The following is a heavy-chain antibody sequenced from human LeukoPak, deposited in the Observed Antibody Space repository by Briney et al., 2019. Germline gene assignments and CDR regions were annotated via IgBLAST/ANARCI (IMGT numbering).Heavy chain of an antibody. CDR3: AKYEASTVTPVFGD. CDR1: GFTFSTYA. CDR2: ISDTGGST. V-gene: IGHV3-23*01. Sequence: GGSLRLSCAASGFTFSTYAMSWLPQAPGKGLEGLSIISDTGGSTYYADSVKGRFTMSRDNSKNTLYLQMNSLRAEDTAVYYCAKYEASTVTPVFGDWGQGTLVTVYS. D-gene: IGHD4-17*01. J-gene: IGHJ4*02.